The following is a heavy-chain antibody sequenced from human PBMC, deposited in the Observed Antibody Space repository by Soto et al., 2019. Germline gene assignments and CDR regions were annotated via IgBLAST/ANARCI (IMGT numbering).Heavy chain of an antibody. J-gene: IGHJ6*02. CDR1: GDSISSGSKY. D-gene: IGHD3-16*01. Sequence: SETLSLTCTVSGDSISSGSKYWSWIRQPPGKGLEWIGYIFSSGTTYYNPSLKSRLTMSLDASQNQFSLKLNSLTDADTAVYFCARVPSPFDYYYAMDVWGQGTTVTVSS. CDR3: ARVPSPFDYYYAMDV. CDR2: IFSSGTT. V-gene: IGHV4-30-4*01.